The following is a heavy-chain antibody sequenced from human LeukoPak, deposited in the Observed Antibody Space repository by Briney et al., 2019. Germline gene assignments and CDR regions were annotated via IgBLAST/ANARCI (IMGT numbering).Heavy chain of an antibody. D-gene: IGHD6-13*01. J-gene: IGHJ5*02. CDR3: ARGGYSSSWYVVRNNWFDP. Sequence: SQTLSLTCAVSGGSISSGGYSWSWIRQPPGKGLEWIGYIYHSGSTYYNPSLKSRVTISVDRSKNQFSLKLSSVTAADTAVYYCARGGYSSSWYVVRNNWFDPWGQGTLVTVSS. V-gene: IGHV4-30-2*01. CDR2: IYHSGST. CDR1: GGSISSGGYS.